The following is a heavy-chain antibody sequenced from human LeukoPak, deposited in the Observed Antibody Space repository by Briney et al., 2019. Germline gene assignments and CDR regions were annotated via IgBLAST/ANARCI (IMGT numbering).Heavy chain of an antibody. CDR2: ISYDGSNK. CDR1: GFTFSSYG. D-gene: IGHD4-17*01. Sequence: GGSLRLSCAASGFTFSSYGMHWVRQAPGKGLEWVAVISYDGSNKYYADSVKGRFTTSRDNSKNTLYLQMNSLRAEDTAVYYCAKGDQTTVTNYYYYGMDVWGQGTTVTVSS. CDR3: AKGDQTTVTNYYYYGMDV. J-gene: IGHJ6*02. V-gene: IGHV3-30*18.